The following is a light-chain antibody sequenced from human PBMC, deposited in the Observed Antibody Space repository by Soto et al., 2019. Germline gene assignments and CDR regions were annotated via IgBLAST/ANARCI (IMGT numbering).Light chain of an antibody. V-gene: IGKV3D-20*02. CDR3: QQRHMWPIT. CDR1: QFVASNS. Sequence: EVVLTQSPVTVSLSPGERATLSCSASQFVASNSLAWYQQKPGQAPRVVIYDASNRATGIPDRFSGSGSGTDFTLTISRLEPEDFAVYYCQQRHMWPITFGQGTRLEIK. CDR2: DAS. J-gene: IGKJ5*01.